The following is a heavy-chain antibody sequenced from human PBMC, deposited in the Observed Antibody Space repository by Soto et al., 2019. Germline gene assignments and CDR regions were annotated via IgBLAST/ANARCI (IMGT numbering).Heavy chain of an antibody. Sequence: PGGSLRLSCATSGFVFSSYWMSWLRQAPGKGLEWVASMNEYGSERYYVDSVKGRFTISRDNAKNSLYLQMNSLRAEDTAVYYCARATGADKEDYWGQGTLVTVSS. D-gene: IGHD3-10*01. CDR3: ARATGADKEDY. V-gene: IGHV3-7*04. J-gene: IGHJ4*02. CDR2: MNEYGSER. CDR1: GFVFSSYW.